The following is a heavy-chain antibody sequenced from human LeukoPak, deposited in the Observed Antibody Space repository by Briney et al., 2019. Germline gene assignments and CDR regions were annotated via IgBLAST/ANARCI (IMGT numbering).Heavy chain of an antibody. CDR2: IKQDGGEK. Sequence: GGSLRLSCAGSGFTFSSYWMSWVRQAPGKGQEWVANIKQDGGEKYYVDSVKGRFTISRDNAKNSLYLQMNSLRAEDTAVYYCARGRVMNYYDSSGLTQRGYFDYWGQGTLVTVSS. CDR1: GFTFSSYW. D-gene: IGHD3-22*01. V-gene: IGHV3-7*04. CDR3: ARGRVMNYYDSSGLTQRGYFDY. J-gene: IGHJ4*02.